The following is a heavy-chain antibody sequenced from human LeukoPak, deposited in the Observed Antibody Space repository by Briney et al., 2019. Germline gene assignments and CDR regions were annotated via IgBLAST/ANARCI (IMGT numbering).Heavy chain of an antibody. J-gene: IGHJ4*02. CDR3: ARLTSTWWTFDD. V-gene: IGHV4-59*08. Sequence: SETLSLTCTVSGGSISSYYWNWIRQPPGKGLEWIGYIYYGGTTNYNPSLKSRVTISVDTSKNQFSLKLSSVTAADTAVYYCARLTSTWWTFDDWGQGTLVTVSS. CDR2: IYYGGTT. D-gene: IGHD2-2*01. CDR1: GGSISSYY.